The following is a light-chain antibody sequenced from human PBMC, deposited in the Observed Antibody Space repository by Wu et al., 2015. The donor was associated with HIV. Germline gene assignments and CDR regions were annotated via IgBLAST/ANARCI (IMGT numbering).Light chain of an antibody. V-gene: IGKV1-27*01. CDR2: AAS. J-gene: IGKJ1*01. CDR3: QKYNSVPWT. Sequence: SVGDRVTITCRASQAIGTHLAWYQQKPGKIPKLLITAASTLQSGVPTRFSGGGSGTDFTLTISSLQPEDVATYYCQKYNSVPWTFGQGTKVEIK. CDR1: QAIGTH.